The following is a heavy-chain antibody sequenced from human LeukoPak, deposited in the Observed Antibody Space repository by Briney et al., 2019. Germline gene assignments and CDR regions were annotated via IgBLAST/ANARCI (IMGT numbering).Heavy chain of an antibody. CDR3: ANLGYCSGGSCYYYYMDV. D-gene: IGHD2-15*01. Sequence: ASVKVSCKASGYTLTGYYMHWVRQAPGQGLEWMGWINPNSGGTNYAQKFQGRVTMTRDTSISTAYMELSRLRSDDTAVYYCANLGYCSGGSCYYYYMDVWGKGTTVTVSS. V-gene: IGHV1-2*02. J-gene: IGHJ6*03. CDR1: GYTLTGYY. CDR2: INPNSGGT.